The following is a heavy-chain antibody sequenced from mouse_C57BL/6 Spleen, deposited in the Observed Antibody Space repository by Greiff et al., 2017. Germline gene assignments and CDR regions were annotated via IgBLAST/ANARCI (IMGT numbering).Heavy chain of an antibody. CDR3: ARWLLRGYFGV. CDR1: GYTFTSYW. V-gene: IGHV1-69*01. CDR2: IDPSDSYT. Sequence: QVQLQQPGAELVMPGASVKLSCKASGYTFTSYWMHWVKQRPGQGLEWIGEIDPSDSYTNYNQKFKGKSTLTVDKSSSTAYMQLSSLTSEDSAVYYCARWLLRGYFGVWGTGTTVTVSS. D-gene: IGHD2-3*01. J-gene: IGHJ1*03.